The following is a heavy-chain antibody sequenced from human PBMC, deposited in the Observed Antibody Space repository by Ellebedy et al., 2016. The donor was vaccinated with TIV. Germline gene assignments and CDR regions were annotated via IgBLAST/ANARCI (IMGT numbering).Heavy chain of an antibody. Sequence: GESLKISXAPSGFTLNSYWLTWVRQAPGKGLEWVANIKEDGGEKYYVDSVKGRFTISRDNAKNSVFLLMNSLTAEDAAVYYCTRDPETSFSDSWGQGTLVTVSS. CDR2: IKEDGGEK. CDR1: GFTLNSYW. J-gene: IGHJ4*02. D-gene: IGHD4-17*01. V-gene: IGHV3-7*03. CDR3: TRDPETSFSDS.